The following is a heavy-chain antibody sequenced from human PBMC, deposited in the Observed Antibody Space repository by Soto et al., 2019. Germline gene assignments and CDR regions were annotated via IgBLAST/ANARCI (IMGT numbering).Heavy chain of an antibody. V-gene: IGHV4-31*03. Sequence: QVQLQESGPGLVKPSQTLSLTCTVSGGSISSGGYYWSWIRQHPGKGLDWIGYIYYSESTYDNPSLKSRVTISVDTSKNQFSRKLSCVTAADTAVYYCARKRKGYSILHCPALWYMDVWGKGTTVTVSS. D-gene: IGHD5-18*01. CDR2: IYYSEST. CDR3: ARKRKGYSILHCPALWYMDV. J-gene: IGHJ6*03. CDR1: GGSISSGGYY.